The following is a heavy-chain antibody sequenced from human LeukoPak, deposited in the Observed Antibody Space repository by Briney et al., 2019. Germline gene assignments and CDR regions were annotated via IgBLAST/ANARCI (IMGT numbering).Heavy chain of an antibody. CDR3: ARVGYSGSYSDY. CDR1: GFTFSSYA. Sequence: GSLRLSCAASGFTFSSYAMHWVRQAPGKGLEYVSAISSNGGSTYYANSVKGRFTISRDNSKDTLYLQMGSPRAEDMAVYYCARVGYSGSYSDYWGQGTLVTVSS. J-gene: IGHJ4*02. V-gene: IGHV3-64*01. D-gene: IGHD1-26*01. CDR2: ISSNGGST.